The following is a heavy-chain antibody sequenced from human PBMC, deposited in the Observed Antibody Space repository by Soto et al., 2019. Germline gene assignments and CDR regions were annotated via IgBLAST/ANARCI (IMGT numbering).Heavy chain of an antibody. CDR1: GYTFTSYG. D-gene: IGHD3-22*01. CDR2: ISAYNGNT. V-gene: IGHV1-18*01. CDR3: ARDYRLGDTYYYDSSGYAEYFQH. J-gene: IGHJ1*01. Sequence: GASVKVSCKASGYTFTSYGISWVRQAPGQGLEWMGWISAYNGNTNYAQKLQGRVTMTTDTSTSTAYMELRSLRSDDTAVYYCARDYRLGDTYYYDSSGYAEYFQHWGQGTLVTVSS.